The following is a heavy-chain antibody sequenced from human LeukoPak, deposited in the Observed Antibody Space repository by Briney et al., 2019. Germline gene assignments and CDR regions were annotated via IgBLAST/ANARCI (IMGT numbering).Heavy chain of an antibody. V-gene: IGHV4-4*09. J-gene: IGHJ4*02. CDR1: VGSINSYY. D-gene: IGHD4-23*01. CDR2: ISSSGSS. Sequence: SETLSLTCTVSVGSINSYYWSWIRQPPGKGLEYIGYISSSGSSNYNPSLRSRVTISVHTSKDQFSLKLSSVTAADTAVYYCARDSGNSPFDYWGQGTLVTVSS. CDR3: ARDSGNSPFDY.